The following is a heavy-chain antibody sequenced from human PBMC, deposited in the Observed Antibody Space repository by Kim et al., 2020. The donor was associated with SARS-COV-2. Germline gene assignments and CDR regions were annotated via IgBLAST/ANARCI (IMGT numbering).Heavy chain of an antibody. Sequence: ASVKVSCKASGYTFTSYAMNWVRQAPGQGLEWMGWINTNTGNPTYAQGFTGRFVFSLDTSVSTAYLQISSLKAEDTAVYYCARDRGRGYYDSSGYPPKRVYDYYGMDVWGQGTTVTVSS. CDR1: GYTFTSYA. CDR3: ARDRGRGYYDSSGYPPKRVYDYYGMDV. J-gene: IGHJ6*02. D-gene: IGHD3-22*01. CDR2: INTNTGNP. V-gene: IGHV7-4-1*02.